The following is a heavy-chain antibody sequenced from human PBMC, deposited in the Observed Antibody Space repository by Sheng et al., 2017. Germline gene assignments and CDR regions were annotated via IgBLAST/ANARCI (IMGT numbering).Heavy chain of an antibody. D-gene: IGHD2-2*02. V-gene: IGHV3-48*03. CDR2: ISSSGSTI. CDR1: GFTFSSYE. J-gene: IGHJ5*02. CDR3: AREVVEYQLLYEDNWFDP. Sequence: EVQLVESGGGLVQPGGSLRLSCAASGFTFSSYEMNWVRQAPGKGLEWVSYISSSGSTIYYADSVKGRFTISRDNAKNSLYLQMNSLRAEDTAVYYCAREVVEYQLLYEDNWFDPWGQGTLVTVSS.